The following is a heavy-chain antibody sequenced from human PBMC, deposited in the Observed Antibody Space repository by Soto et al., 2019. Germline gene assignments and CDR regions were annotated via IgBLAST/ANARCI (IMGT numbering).Heavy chain of an antibody. CDR1: GFTCSSYD. CDR3: AKATATGGGAFDI. V-gene: IGHV3-23*01. CDR2: ILVGGGT. Sequence: EVQMLESGGGLVQPGGSLRLSCAASGFTCSSYDMSWVRQAPGKGLEWVSTILVGGGTYYPDSVKGRFAISRDNSENTVSLQMNSLTAGDTAVYYCAKATATGGGAFDICGQGTMVTVSS. J-gene: IGHJ3*02. D-gene: IGHD2-8*02.